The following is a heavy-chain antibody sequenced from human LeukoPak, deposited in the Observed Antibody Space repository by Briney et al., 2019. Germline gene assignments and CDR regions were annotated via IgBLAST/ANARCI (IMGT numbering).Heavy chain of an antibody. D-gene: IGHD5-18*01. Sequence: PGGSLRLSCAASGFTFSTYWMSWVRQAPGKGLEWVANIKQDGRERYYVDSVKGRFTISRDNAKNTLYLQMNSLRAEETAIYYCARDKGYSIDQWGQGTLVTVSS. CDR2: IKQDGRER. V-gene: IGHV3-7*01. CDR1: GFTFSTYW. CDR3: ARDKGYSIDQ. J-gene: IGHJ5*02.